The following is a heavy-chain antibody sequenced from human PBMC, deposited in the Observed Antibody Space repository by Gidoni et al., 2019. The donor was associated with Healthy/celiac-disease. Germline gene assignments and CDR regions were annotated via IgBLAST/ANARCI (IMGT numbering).Heavy chain of an antibody. Sequence: QVQLQESGPGLVKPSQTLSLTCTVSGGSIRSGGYYWSWIRQHPGKGLEWIGYIYYSGSTYYNPSLKSRVTISVDTSKNQFSLKLSSVTAADTAVYYCARVGYDILTDYYYYMDVWGKGTTVTVSS. J-gene: IGHJ6*03. CDR3: ARVGYDILTDYYYYMDV. CDR1: GGSIRSGGYY. V-gene: IGHV4-31*03. CDR2: IYYSGST. D-gene: IGHD3-9*01.